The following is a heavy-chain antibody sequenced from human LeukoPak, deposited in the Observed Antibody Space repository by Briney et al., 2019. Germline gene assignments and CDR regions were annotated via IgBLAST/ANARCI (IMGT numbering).Heavy chain of an antibody. J-gene: IGHJ6*03. Sequence: ASVKVSCKASGYIFTDYAIHWLRQAPGQRPEWMGWMNAGNGNTKHSQKFQGRITLIRDTSAATAYMELSSLRHDDLAVYYCARGRGTSGSNRDFYYYYYMDVWGKGTTVTVSS. D-gene: IGHD2-15*01. CDR3: ARGRGTSGSNRDFYYYYYMDV. CDR2: MNAGNGNT. CDR1: GYIFTDYA. V-gene: IGHV1-3*01.